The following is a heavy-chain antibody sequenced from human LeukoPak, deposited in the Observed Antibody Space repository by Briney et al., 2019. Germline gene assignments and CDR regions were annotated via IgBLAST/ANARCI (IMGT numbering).Heavy chain of an antibody. CDR3: ARVPVCTSSSRPYFFDY. CDR1: GYSFTGYY. D-gene: IGHD2-2*01. Sequence: ASVKVSCNASGYSFTGYYIMWGQQASGQGLDWMGWMNPNSGNTGYAQKFQGRVTMTRNTSISTAYMELSSLTSEDTAVYYCARVPVCTSSSRPYFFDYWGQGILVTVSS. CDR2: MNPNSGNT. J-gene: IGHJ4*02. V-gene: IGHV1-8*02.